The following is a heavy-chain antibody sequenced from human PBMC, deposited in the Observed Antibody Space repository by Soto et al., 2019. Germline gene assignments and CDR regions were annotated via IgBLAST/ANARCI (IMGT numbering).Heavy chain of an antibody. CDR3: ARTAPMDAGDKYYYDF. CDR1: GGTFSSYA. V-gene: IGHV1-69*13. D-gene: IGHD3-16*01. J-gene: IGHJ4*02. Sequence: GASVKVSCKASGGTFSSYAISWVRQAPGQGLEWMGGIIPIFGTANYAQKFQGRVTITADESTSTAYMELSSLTSEDTAIYYCARTAPMDAGDKYYYDFWGQGALVTVSS. CDR2: IIPIFGTA.